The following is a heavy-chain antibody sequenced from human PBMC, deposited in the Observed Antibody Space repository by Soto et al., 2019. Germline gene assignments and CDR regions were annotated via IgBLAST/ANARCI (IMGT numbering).Heavy chain of an antibody. J-gene: IGHJ3*01. V-gene: IGHV1-8*02. Sequence: GGPMKGSCQGFEYNFTTYYINWLRQAPGQGLEWMGWMNPTSGNTGYAQKFQGRVTMTRDTSISTAYTELSSLRSEDTAVYYCVVATADAFDVXGQGTMVTVSS. CDR2: MNPTSGNT. CDR1: EYNFTTYY. CDR3: VVATADAFDV. D-gene: IGHD5-12*01.